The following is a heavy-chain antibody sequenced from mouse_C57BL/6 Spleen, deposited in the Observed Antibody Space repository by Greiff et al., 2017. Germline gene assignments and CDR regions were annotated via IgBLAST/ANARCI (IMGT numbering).Heavy chain of an antibody. CDR2: IDPETGGT. V-gene: IGHV1-15*01. Sequence: VKLQESGAELVRPGASVTLSCKASGYTFTDYEMHWVKQTPVHGLEWIGAIDPETGGTAYHQKFKGKAILTADKSPSTAYMEHRSLTSEDSAVYYCTLYGNLAYWGQGTLVTVSA. CDR3: TLYGNLAY. D-gene: IGHD2-1*01. CDR1: GYTFTDYE. J-gene: IGHJ3*01.